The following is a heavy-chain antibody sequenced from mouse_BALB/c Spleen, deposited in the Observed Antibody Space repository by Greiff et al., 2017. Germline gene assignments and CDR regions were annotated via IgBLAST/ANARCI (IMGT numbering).Heavy chain of an antibody. J-gene: IGHJ3*01. D-gene: IGHD1-1*01. CDR1: GFNIKDTY. CDR3: ARAYYGSSYDWFAY. V-gene: IGHV14-3*02. Sequence: EVQLQQSGAELVKPGASVKLSCTASGFNIKDTYMHWVKQRPEQGLEWIGRIDPANGNTKYDPKSQGKATITADTSSNTAYLQLSSLTSEDTAVYYCARAYYGSSYDWFAYWGQGTLVTVSA. CDR2: IDPANGNT.